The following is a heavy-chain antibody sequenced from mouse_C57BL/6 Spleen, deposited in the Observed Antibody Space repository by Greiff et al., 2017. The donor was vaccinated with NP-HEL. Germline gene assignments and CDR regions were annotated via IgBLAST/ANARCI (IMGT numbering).Heavy chain of an antibody. V-gene: IGHV1-22*01. CDR2: INPNNGGT. CDR1: GYTFTDYN. D-gene: IGHD1-1*01. Sequence: EVKLQESGPELVKPGASVKMSCKASGYTFTDYNMHWVKQSHGKSLEWIGYINPNNGGTSYNQKFKGKATLTVNKSSSTAYMELRSLTSEDSAVYYCARHYYYGPPYYFDYWGQGTTLTVSS. J-gene: IGHJ2*01. CDR3: ARHYYYGPPYYFDY.